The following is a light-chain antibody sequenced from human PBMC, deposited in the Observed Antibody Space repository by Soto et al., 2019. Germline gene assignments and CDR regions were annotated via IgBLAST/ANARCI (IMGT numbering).Light chain of an antibody. V-gene: IGKV3-20*01. CDR2: GAS. Sequence: DIVLTQSPVTLSLSPGERATLSCRASQPVSSNFLAWYQQKPGQAPRLLIYGASNRATGIPDRFSGSGSGTDFTLTISRLEPEDFAVYYCQQYGSSGTFGQGTKVDI. CDR1: QPVSSNF. J-gene: IGKJ1*01. CDR3: QQYGSSGT.